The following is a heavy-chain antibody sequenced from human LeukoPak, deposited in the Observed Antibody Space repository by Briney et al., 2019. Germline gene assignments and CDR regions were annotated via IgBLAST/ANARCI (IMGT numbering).Heavy chain of an antibody. D-gene: IGHD3-22*01. CDR1: GFTFSNFG. V-gene: IGHV3-33*08. CDR3: ARGAGSSGDAFDI. Sequence: GRSLRLSCAASGFTFSNFGMHWVRQAPGKGLEWVAVIWYDGSNKYYADSVKGRFTISRDNSKNTLYLQMNSLRAEDTAVYYCARGAGSSGDAFDIWGQGTMVAVSS. CDR2: IWYDGSNK. J-gene: IGHJ3*02.